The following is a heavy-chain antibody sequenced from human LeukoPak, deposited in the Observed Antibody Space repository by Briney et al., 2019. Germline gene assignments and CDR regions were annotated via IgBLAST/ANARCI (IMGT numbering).Heavy chain of an antibody. V-gene: IGHV3-48*04. D-gene: IGHD4-17*01. Sequence: GGSLRLSCAASGFTFSSYWMNWVRQAPGKGLEWVSYISGSGDTIYYGDSVKGRFTISRDNAKNSMYLQMNSLRAEDTAVYYCARDELRSGAFDVWGQGTMVTVSS. J-gene: IGHJ3*01. CDR1: GFTFSSYW. CDR3: ARDELRSGAFDV. CDR2: ISGSGDTI.